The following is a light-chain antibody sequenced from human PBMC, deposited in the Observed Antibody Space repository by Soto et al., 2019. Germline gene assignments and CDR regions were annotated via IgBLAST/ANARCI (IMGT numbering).Light chain of an antibody. V-gene: IGKV3-15*01. CDR2: DAF. Sequence: EILMTQSPATLSVSPGERAPLSCRASQSISSNLAWYHHKPGQAPRLIIYDAFTRATGIPARFSGSGSGTEFTLTISSLQSEDFAVYYCQQYNNWPETFGQGTKVDI. J-gene: IGKJ1*01. CDR3: QQYNNWPET. CDR1: QSISSN.